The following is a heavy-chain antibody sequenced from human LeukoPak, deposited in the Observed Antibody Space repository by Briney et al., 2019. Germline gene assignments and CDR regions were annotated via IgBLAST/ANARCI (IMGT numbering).Heavy chain of an antibody. CDR2: IWYDESNK. D-gene: IGHD3-22*01. V-gene: IGHV3-33*01. CDR3: ARDRIIVVPDYYFDY. Sequence: GGSLRLSCAASGFTFSSYGMHWVRQAPGKGLEWVAVIWYDESNKFYADSVKGRFTISRDNSKDTLYLQMNSLRAEDTAVYYCARDRIIVVPDYYFDYWGQGTLVTASS. J-gene: IGHJ4*02. CDR1: GFTFSSYG.